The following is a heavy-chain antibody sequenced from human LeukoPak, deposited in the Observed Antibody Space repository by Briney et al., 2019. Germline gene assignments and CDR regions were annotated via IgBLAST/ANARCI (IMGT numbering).Heavy chain of an antibody. J-gene: IGHJ6*03. CDR1: GGSFSGYY. D-gene: IGHD6-13*01. CDR3: AGRQQLVKWGYYYYYMDV. CDR2: INHSGST. V-gene: IGHV4-34*01. Sequence: SETLSLTCAVYGGSFSGYYWSWIRQPPGKGLEWIGEINHSGSTNYNPSLKSRVTISVDTSKNQFSLKLSSVTAADTAVYYCAGRQQLVKWGYYYYYMDVWGKGTTVTVSS.